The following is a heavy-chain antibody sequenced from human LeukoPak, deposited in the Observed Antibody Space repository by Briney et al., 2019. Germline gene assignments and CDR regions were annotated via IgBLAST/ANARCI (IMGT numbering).Heavy chain of an antibody. D-gene: IGHD1-26*01. Sequence: SVKVSCKASGGTFSSYTISWVRQAPGQGLEWMGRIIPILGIANYAQKFQGRVTITADKSTSTAYMELSSLRSEDTAVYYCASPDSGSYYLGAFDIWGQGTMVTVSS. CDR3: ASPDSGSYYLGAFDI. CDR2: IIPILGIA. J-gene: IGHJ3*02. V-gene: IGHV1-69*02. CDR1: GGTFSSYT.